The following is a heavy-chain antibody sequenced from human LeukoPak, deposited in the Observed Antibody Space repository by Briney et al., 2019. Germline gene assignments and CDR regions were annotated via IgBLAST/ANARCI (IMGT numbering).Heavy chain of an antibody. D-gene: IGHD3-3*01. CDR1: GGSISSYY. CDR3: VVYDFWSGYPDY. CDR2: IYYTGST. Sequence: SETLSLTCTVSGGSISSYYWTWIRQPPGKGLEWIGYIYYTGSTNHNPSLKSRVTISVVTSKNQFSLKLSSVTAADTAVYYCVVYDFWSGYPDYWGQGILVTVSS. J-gene: IGHJ4*02. V-gene: IGHV4-59*01.